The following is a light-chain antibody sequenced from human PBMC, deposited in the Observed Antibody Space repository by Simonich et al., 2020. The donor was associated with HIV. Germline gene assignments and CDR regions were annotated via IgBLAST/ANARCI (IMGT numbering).Light chain of an antibody. J-gene: IGLJ3*02. CDR2: EVS. CDR1: SSDIGGYNF. CDR3: SSPTADRGV. Sequence: QSALTQPPSASGSPGQSVTISSTGSSSDIGGYNFVSWYQQHPGKAPKLIIYEVSQRPSGVSDRFSGSKSGNPASLTISGLQAEDEADYYCSSPTADRGVFGGGTKLTVL. V-gene: IGLV2-8*01.